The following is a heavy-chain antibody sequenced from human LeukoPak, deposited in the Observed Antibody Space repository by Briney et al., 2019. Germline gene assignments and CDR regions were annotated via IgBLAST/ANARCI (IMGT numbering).Heavy chain of an antibody. CDR2: MNPNSGNT. CDR1: GYTFTSYD. J-gene: IGHJ6*03. CDR3: ARGQKGYCSGGSCLSYYYYMDV. D-gene: IGHD2-15*01. Sequence: GASVTVSCTASGYTFTSYDINWVRQATGQGLEWMGWMNPNSGNTGYAKKFQGRVTMTRNTSISTAYMELSSLRSEDTAVYYCARGQKGYCSGGSCLSYYYYMDVWGKGTTVTVSS. V-gene: IGHV1-8*01.